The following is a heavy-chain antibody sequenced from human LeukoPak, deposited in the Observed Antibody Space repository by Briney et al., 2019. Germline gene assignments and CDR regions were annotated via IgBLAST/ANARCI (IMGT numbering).Heavy chain of an antibody. CDR1: GFTFSSYS. Sequence: PGGPLRLSCAASGFTFSSYSMNWVRQAPGKGLEWVSSISSSGSYIYYADSVKGRFTISRDNAKNSLYLQMNSLRAEDTAVYYCARDGIAVAGAYGMDVWGQGTTVTVSS. D-gene: IGHD6-19*01. J-gene: IGHJ6*02. CDR2: ISSSGSYI. V-gene: IGHV3-21*01. CDR3: ARDGIAVAGAYGMDV.